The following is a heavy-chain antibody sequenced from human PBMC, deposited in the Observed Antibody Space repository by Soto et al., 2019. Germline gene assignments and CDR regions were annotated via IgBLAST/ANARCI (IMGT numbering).Heavy chain of an antibody. Sequence: TSETLSLTCTVSGGSISSGDYYWSWIRQPPGKGLEWIGYIYYSGSTYYNPSLKSRVTISVDTSKNQFSLKLSSVTAADTAVYYCARDRIQLWFVNRMDVWGQGTTVTVSS. CDR1: GGSISSGDYY. CDR2: IYYSGST. CDR3: ARDRIQLWFVNRMDV. D-gene: IGHD5-18*01. V-gene: IGHV4-30-4*01. J-gene: IGHJ6*02.